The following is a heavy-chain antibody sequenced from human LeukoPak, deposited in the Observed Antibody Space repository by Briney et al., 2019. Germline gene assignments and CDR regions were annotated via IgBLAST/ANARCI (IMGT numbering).Heavy chain of an antibody. CDR2: IYSSGDT. Sequence: SETLSLTCTVSGGSISSFYWTWVRQPAGEGLQWIGRIYSSGDTNYNPSLKSRVTLSVDTSKNQFSLKLSSVTTADTAVYYCARDPRPYYFDYWGQGTLVTVSS. CDR3: ARDPRPYYFDY. J-gene: IGHJ4*02. V-gene: IGHV4-4*07. CDR1: GGSISSFY.